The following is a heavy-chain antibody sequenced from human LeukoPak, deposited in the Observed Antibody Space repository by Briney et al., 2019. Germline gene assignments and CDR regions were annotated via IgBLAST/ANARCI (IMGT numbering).Heavy chain of an antibody. J-gene: IGHJ3*02. CDR1: GFTFSNAW. CDR2: ISGSSSYI. D-gene: IGHD3-16*02. V-gene: IGHV3-21*01. Sequence: GGSLRLSCAASGFTFSNAWMSWVRQVPGKGLEWVSSISGSSSYIYYADSVKGRFTISRHNAKNSLYLQMNSLRAEDTAVYYCARVPAGVIGMKDAFDIWGQGTMVTVSS. CDR3: ARVPAGVIGMKDAFDI.